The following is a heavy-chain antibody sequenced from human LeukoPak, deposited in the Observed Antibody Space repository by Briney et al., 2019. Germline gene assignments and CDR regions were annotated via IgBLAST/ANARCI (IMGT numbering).Heavy chain of an antibody. Sequence: PGGSLRLSCAASGFTFSDYYMSWIRQAPGQGLEWVASIKQDGSERYYVDSVKGRFTISRDNAKNSLFLQLSSLRVEDTAVYYCARGSMHVYHLYTDYWSQGTLVTVSS. J-gene: IGHJ4*02. CDR1: GFTFSDYY. V-gene: IGHV3-7*01. CDR2: IKQDGSER. CDR3: ARGSMHVYHLYTDY. D-gene: IGHD3-16*01.